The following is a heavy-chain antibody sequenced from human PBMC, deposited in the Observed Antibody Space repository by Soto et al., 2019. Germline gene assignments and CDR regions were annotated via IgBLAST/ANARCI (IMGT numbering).Heavy chain of an antibody. CDR3: ARGRGSTGYLGREHYFAY. D-gene: IGHD2-2*01. Sequence: EVQVVESGGGLVQPGGSLRLSCAASGFSVTNNYMNWVRQAPGKGLERVSIIDIGGNTYYADSVKDRFTISRDNSRNTLYLHMDSLRAEDTAVYYCARGRGSTGYLGREHYFAYWGQGTLVTVSP. J-gene: IGHJ4*02. CDR2: IDIGGNT. CDR1: GFSVTNNY. V-gene: IGHV3-66*01.